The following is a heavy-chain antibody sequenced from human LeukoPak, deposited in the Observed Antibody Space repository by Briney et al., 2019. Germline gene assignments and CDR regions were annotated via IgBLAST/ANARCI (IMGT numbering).Heavy chain of an antibody. V-gene: IGHV1-2*02. CDR3: VRGRSVAGQKGALLDY. CDR2: INPNSGGT. D-gene: IGHD6-19*01. CDR1: GYTFTGYY. J-gene: IGHJ4*02. Sequence: GASVKVSCKASGYTFTGYYMHWVRQAPGQGLEWMGWINPNSGGTNYAQKFQGRVTMTRDTSISTAYMELTRLRSDDTAVYYCVRGRSVAGQKGALLDYWGQGTLVTVSS.